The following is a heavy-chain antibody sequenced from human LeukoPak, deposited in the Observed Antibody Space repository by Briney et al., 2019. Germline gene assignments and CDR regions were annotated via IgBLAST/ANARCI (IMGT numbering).Heavy chain of an antibody. CDR2: ISSSSSYI. J-gene: IGHJ3*02. Sequence: PGGSLRLSCAASGFTFSSYSMNWVRQAPGKGLEWVSSISSSSSYICYADSVKGRFTISRDNSKNTLYLQMNSLRAEDTAVYYCAKIMTTFGGVIVPDAFDIWGQGTMVTVSS. CDR3: AKIMTTFGGVIVPDAFDI. D-gene: IGHD3-16*02. V-gene: IGHV3-21*04. CDR1: GFTFSSYS.